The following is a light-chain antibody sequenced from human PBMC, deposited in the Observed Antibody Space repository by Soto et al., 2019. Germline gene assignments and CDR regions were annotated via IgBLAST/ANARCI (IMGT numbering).Light chain of an antibody. Sequence: DIQMTQSPSSLSASVGDRVTITCRASQSISSSLNWYQQKPGKAPNLLIYAASSLQSGVPSRFSGSGSGTDFTLTISSLQPEDFATYYCQQSYSTLWTFAQGTKVDIK. CDR2: AAS. CDR3: QQSYSTLWT. CDR1: QSISSS. V-gene: IGKV1-39*01. J-gene: IGKJ1*01.